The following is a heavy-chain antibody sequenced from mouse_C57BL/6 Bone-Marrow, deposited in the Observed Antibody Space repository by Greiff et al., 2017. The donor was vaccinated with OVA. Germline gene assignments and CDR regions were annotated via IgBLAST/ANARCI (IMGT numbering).Heavy chain of an antibody. V-gene: IGHV14-4*01. J-gene: IGHJ4*01. CDR1: GFNIKDDY. CDR3: TVYYGSSYDYAMDY. CDR2: IDPENGDT. D-gene: IGHD1-1*01. Sequence: EVKLQQSGAELVRPGASVKLSCTASGFNIKDDYMHWVKQRPEQGLEWIGWIDPENGDTEYASKFKGKATITADTSSNTAYLQLSSLTSEDTAVYYCTVYYGSSYDYAMDYWGQGTSVTVSS.